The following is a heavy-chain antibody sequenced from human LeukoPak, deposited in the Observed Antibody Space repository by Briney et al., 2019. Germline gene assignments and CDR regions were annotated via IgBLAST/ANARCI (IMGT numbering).Heavy chain of an antibody. J-gene: IGHJ4*02. CDR1: GFTFSSYG. CDR2: ISYDGSNK. Sequence: GGSLRLSCAASGFTFSSYGMHWVRQAPGKGLEWVAVISYDGSNKYYADSVKGRFTISRDNSKNTLYLQMNSLRAEDTAVYYCAKVLTFIVVVPAAIIGGFDYWGQGTLVTVSS. V-gene: IGHV3-30*18. D-gene: IGHD2-2*01. CDR3: AKVLTFIVVVPAAIIGGFDY.